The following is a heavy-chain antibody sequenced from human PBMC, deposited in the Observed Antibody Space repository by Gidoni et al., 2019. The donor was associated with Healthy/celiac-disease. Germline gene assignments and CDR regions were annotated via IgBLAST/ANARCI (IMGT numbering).Heavy chain of an antibody. J-gene: IGHJ4*02. Sequence: QVQLVASGGGVVQPGRSLRLSCAASGFTFSSYAMHWVRQAPGKGLEWVAVISDDGSNKYYADSVKGRFTISRDNSKNTLYLQMNSLRAEDTAVYYCASAPYDSLTGYYLGPVDYWGQGTLVTVSS. CDR1: GFTFSSYA. CDR3: ASAPYDSLTGYYLGPVDY. V-gene: IGHV3-30-3*01. CDR2: ISDDGSNK. D-gene: IGHD3-9*01.